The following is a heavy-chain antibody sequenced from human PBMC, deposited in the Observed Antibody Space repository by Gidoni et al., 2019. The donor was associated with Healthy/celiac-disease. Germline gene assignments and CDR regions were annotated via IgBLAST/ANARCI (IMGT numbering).Heavy chain of an antibody. D-gene: IGHD4-17*01. CDR2: IYPGDSDT. J-gene: IGHJ3*02. CDR3: ARPTTVTDIDAFDI. Sequence: EVQLVQSGSEVKQPGESLKISCQGSGYSFTSYWIGWVRQMPGKGLDWMGIIYPGDSDTRYSPSFQGQVTISADKSISTAYLQGSSLKASDTAMYYCARPTTVTDIDAFDIWGQGTMVTVSS. CDR1: GYSFTSYW. V-gene: IGHV5-51*01.